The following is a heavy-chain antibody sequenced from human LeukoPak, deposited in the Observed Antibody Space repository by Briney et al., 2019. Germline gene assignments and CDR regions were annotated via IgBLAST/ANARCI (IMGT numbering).Heavy chain of an antibody. V-gene: IGHV3-11*04. CDR2: ISSSGSTI. CDR1: GFTFSDYY. J-gene: IGHJ6*03. D-gene: IGHD6-6*01. CDR3: ARDGSGSSSSIPYYYYMDV. Sequence: PGGSLRLSCSASGFTFSDYYMSWIRQAPGKGLERVSYISSSGSTIYYADSVKGRFTISRDNAKNSLYLQMNSLRAEDTAVYYCARDGSGSSSSIPYYYYMDVWGKGTTVTVSS.